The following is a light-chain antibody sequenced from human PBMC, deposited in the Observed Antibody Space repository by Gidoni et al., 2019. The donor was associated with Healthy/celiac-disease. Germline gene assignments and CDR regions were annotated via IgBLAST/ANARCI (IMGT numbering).Light chain of an antibody. V-gene: IGKV3-20*01. CDR2: GAS. CDR1: QSVSSSY. Sequence: EIVLTQSPGTLASSPGERATLSCRSSQSVSSSYLAWYQQNPGQAPRLLIYGASSRATGIPDRFSGSGSGTDFTLTISRLEPEDFAVYYCQQYGSTITFGQGTRLEIK. CDR3: QQYGSTIT. J-gene: IGKJ5*01.